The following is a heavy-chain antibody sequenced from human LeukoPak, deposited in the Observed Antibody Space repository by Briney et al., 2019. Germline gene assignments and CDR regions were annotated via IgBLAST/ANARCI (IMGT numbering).Heavy chain of an antibody. J-gene: IGHJ4*02. V-gene: IGHV3-30*03. Sequence: PGGSLRLSCAASGVTFSNYGMHWVRQAPGRGLEWVALISSNGNDKLYGDSVKGRFTISRDDSESTLYLQMNSLRVEDTAVYYCTTKVIRGNSGDDYDDWGQGTLVTVSS. CDR2: ISSNGNDK. CDR3: TTKVIRGNSGDDYDD. CDR1: GVTFSNYG. D-gene: IGHD5-12*01.